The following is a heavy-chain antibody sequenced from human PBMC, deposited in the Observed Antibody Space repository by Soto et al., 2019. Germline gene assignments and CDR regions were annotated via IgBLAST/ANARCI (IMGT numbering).Heavy chain of an antibody. CDR2: IYYNGST. CDR3: ARCRTSGIRSNFDY. J-gene: IGHJ4*02. Sequence: SETLSLTCTVSGRTISSSSYYWSWIRQHPGKGLEWVGNIYYNGSTYYSPSLKSRVTLWVATSKNQFYLRLTSVTAADTAVYYSARCRTSGIRSNFDYCGEPTL. D-gene: IGHD2-2*01. CDR1: GRTISSSSYY. V-gene: IGHV4-31*03.